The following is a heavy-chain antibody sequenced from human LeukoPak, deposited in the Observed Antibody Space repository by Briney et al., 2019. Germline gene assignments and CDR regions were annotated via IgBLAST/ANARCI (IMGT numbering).Heavy chain of an antibody. CDR1: GFTFSSYA. CDR3: TKTRGYCSGGSCYSDY. V-gene: IGHV3-23*01. D-gene: IGHD2-15*01. CDR2: ISGSGGST. Sequence: PGGSLRLSCAASGFTFSSYAMSWVRQAPGKGLEWVSAISGSGGSTYYADSVKGRFTISRDNSKNTLYLQMNSLRAEDTAVYYCTKTRGYCSGGSCYSDYWGQGTLVTVSS. J-gene: IGHJ4*02.